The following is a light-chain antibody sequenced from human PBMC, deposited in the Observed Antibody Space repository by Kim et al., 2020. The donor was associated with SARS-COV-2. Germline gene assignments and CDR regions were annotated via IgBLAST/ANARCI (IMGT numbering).Light chain of an antibody. CDR3: QQRSNWLRGPT. V-gene: IGKV3-11*01. CDR1: QTISKY. Sequence: EIVLTQSPATLSLSPGERATLSCRASQTISKYLAWYQQKPGQAPRLLIYDASNRATGIPARFSGSGSGTDFTLTIRSLEPEDFAVYYCQQRSNWLRGPTFGGGTKVEI. CDR2: DAS. J-gene: IGKJ4*01.